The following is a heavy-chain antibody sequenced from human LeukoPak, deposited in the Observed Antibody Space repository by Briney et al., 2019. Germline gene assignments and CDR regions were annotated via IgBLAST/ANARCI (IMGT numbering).Heavy chain of an antibody. J-gene: IGHJ6*02. D-gene: IGHD3-16*01. V-gene: IGHV3-11*06. CDR3: ARDRQGGYYYGMDV. Sequence: PGGSLRLSCAASGFTFSDYYMSWIRQAPGKGLEWVSYISSSSSYTNYADSVKGRFTISRDNAMNSLYLQMNSLRAEDTAVYYCARDRQGGYYYGMDVWGQGTTVTVSS. CDR1: GFTFSDYY. CDR2: ISSSSSYT.